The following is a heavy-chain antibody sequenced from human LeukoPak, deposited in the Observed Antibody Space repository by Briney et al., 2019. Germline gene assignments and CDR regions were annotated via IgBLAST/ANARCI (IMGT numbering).Heavy chain of an antibody. J-gene: IGHJ1*01. CDR2: IIPIFGTA. Sequence: SVTVSCKASGGTFSSYAISWVRQAPGQGLEWMGGIIPIFGTANYAQKFQGRVTITTDESTSTAYMELSSLRSEDTAVYYCARTYCGGDCYDRPRYFQHWGQGTLVTVSS. D-gene: IGHD2-21*02. V-gene: IGHV1-69*05. CDR1: GGTFSSYA. CDR3: ARTYCGGDCYDRPRYFQH.